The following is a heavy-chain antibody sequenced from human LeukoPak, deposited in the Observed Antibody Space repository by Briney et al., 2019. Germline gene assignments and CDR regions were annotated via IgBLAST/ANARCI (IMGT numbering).Heavy chain of an antibody. CDR3: CPENWFDP. Sequence: PGGSLRLSCAASGFTFSSYGMHWVRQAPGKGLEWVAVISYDGSNKYYADSVKGRFTISRDNSKNTLYLQMNSLRAEDTAVYYCCPENWFDPWGQGTLVTVSS. CDR2: ISYDGSNK. CDR1: GFTFSSYG. D-gene: IGHD1-14*01. J-gene: IGHJ5*02. V-gene: IGHV3-30*03.